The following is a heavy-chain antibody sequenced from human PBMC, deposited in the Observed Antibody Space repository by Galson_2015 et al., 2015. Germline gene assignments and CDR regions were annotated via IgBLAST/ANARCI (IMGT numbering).Heavy chain of an antibody. CDR3: ARSLIAVAEFDP. V-gene: IGHV4-39*01. Sequence: ATLSLPCPVSGGSIRSSSYYWGWIRQPPGKGLEWIGSIYYSGSTYYNPSLKSRVTISVDTSKNQFSRKLSSVAAADTAVYHCARSLIAVAEFDPWGQGTLVTVSS. D-gene: IGHD6-19*01. J-gene: IGHJ5*02. CDR1: GGSIRSSSYY. CDR2: IYYSGST.